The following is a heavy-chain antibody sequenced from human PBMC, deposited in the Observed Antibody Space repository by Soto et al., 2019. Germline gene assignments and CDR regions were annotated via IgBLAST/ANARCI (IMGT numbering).Heavy chain of an antibody. V-gene: IGHV4-34*12. CDR1: GGSFSGHY. CDR3: VRSSAPEWSNFDS. CDR2: IIQTGNSQNGDT. J-gene: IGHJ4*01. Sequence: QVQLQQWGAGLLKPSETLSVMCAVYGGSFSGHYWSWIRQSPEKGLEWIGEIIQTGNSQNGDTNYAPSLMGRVAISVDSSKNQFSLRLNSVTAADTAIYYCVRSSAPEWSNFDSWGHGVLVTVSS. D-gene: IGHD3-3*01.